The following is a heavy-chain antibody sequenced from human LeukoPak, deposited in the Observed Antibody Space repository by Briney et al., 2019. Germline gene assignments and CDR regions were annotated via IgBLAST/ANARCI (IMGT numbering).Heavy chain of an antibody. D-gene: IGHD5-24*01. J-gene: IGHJ5*02. CDR3: ARDNSVRDEAWWFNP. CDR2: IYYSGST. V-gene: IGHV4-59*01. Sequence: SETLSLTCTVSGGSITSYYWSWIRQPPGKGLEWIGYIYYSGSTNYNPSLKSRVTISVDTSKNQFSLKLSSVTAADTAVYYCARDNSVRDEAWWFNPWGQGTLVTVSS. CDR1: GGSITSYY.